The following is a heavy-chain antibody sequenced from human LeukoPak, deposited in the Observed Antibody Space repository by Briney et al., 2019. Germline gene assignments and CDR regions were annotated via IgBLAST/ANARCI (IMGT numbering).Heavy chain of an antibody. D-gene: IGHD5-12*01. Sequence: PGRSLRLSCAASGFSFSYFGIHWVRQAPGKGLEWVAVITQDGNKYYADSVKGRFTISRDNTKKSLYLQMNSLRAEDTAVYYCARDFSGYDYNFDYWGQGTLVTVSS. V-gene: IGHV3-30*03. CDR2: ITQDGNK. CDR3: ARDFSGYDYNFDY. J-gene: IGHJ4*02. CDR1: GFSFSYFG.